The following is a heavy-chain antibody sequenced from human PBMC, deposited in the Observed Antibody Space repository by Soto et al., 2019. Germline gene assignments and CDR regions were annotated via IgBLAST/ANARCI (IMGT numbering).Heavy chain of an antibody. Sequence: QITLKESGPTLVKPTQTLTLTCTFSGFSLSTSGVGVGWIRQPPGKALEWLALIYWDDDKRYSPSLKSRLTIPKXNSRNXXVLTMTNRDPVDTATYYCAHMVITMVRGVNDAFAIWGQGTMVTVSS. CDR2: IYWDDDK. V-gene: IGHV2-5*02. J-gene: IGHJ3*02. D-gene: IGHD3-10*01. CDR1: GFSLSTSGVG. CDR3: AHMVITMVRGVNDAFAI.